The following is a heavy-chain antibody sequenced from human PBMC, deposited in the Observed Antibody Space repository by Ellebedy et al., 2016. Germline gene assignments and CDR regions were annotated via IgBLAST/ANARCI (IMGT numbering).Heavy chain of an antibody. CDR1: GGSISSYY. D-gene: IGHD2-15*01. Sequence: SETLSLTCTVSGGSISSYYWSWIRQPPGKGREWIGYIYYSGSTNYNPSLKSRVTISVDTSTNQFSLKLSSVTAADTAVYYCAREGRAGYCSGGSCYKNWYFDLWGRGTLVTVSS. V-gene: IGHV4-59*01. CDR3: AREGRAGYCSGGSCYKNWYFDL. J-gene: IGHJ2*01. CDR2: IYYSGST.